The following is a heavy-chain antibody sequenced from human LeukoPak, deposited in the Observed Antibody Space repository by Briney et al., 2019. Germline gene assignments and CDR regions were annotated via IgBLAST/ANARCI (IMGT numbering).Heavy chain of an antibody. Sequence: GGSLRLSCAASGFTFSDYYMSWIRQAPGKGLEWVSYISSSGSTIYYADSVEGRFTISRDNAKNSLYLQMNSLRAEHTAVYYCARPQAAELPTPFDYWGQGTLVTVSS. CDR2: ISSSGSTI. D-gene: IGHD6-13*01. CDR1: GFTFSDYY. V-gene: IGHV3-11*01. J-gene: IGHJ4*02. CDR3: ARPQAAELPTPFDY.